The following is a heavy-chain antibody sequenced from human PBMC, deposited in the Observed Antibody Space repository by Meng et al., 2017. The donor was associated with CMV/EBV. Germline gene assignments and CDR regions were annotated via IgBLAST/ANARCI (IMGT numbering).Heavy chain of an antibody. CDR3: ATDGGLPPYYYGLDV. J-gene: IGHJ6*02. D-gene: IGHD3-16*01. V-gene: IGHV3-30-3*01. CDR1: GFTFSSYA. CDR2: ISYDGSNK. Sequence: GGPLRLSCAASGFTFSSYAMHWVRQAPGKGLEWVTVISYDGSNKYYADSVKGRFTISRDNSKNTLYLQMSSLRAEDTAVYYCATDGGLPPYYYGLDVWGQGTTVTVSS.